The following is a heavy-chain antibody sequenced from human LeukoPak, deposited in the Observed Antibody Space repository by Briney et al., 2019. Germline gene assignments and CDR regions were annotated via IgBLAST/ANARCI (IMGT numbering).Heavy chain of an antibody. D-gene: IGHD3-3*01. J-gene: IGHJ4*02. CDR2: MNPNSGNT. Sequence: ASVKVSCKASGYTFTSYDINWVRQATGQGLEWMGWMNPNSGNTGYAQKFQGRVTITRNTSISTAYMELSSLRSEDTAVYYCARSATYYDFWSGYPHFDYWGQGTLVTVS. CDR3: ARSATYYDFWSGYPHFDY. CDR1: GYTFTSYD. V-gene: IGHV1-8*03.